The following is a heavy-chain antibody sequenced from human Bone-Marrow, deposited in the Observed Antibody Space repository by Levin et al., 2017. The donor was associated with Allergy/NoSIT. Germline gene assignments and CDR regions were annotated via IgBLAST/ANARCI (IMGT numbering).Heavy chain of an antibody. D-gene: IGHD2-21*01. CDR1: GFSFDDYA. CDR3: AKGYCGGVNCSPGGH. CDR2: ISWNSGSR. V-gene: IGHV3-9*01. Sequence: GGSLRLSCAASGFSFDDYAMHWVRQAPGKGLEWVSGISWNSGSRGYADSVKGRFTISRDNAKKSLYLQMSSLRTEDTALYYCAKGYCGGVNCSPGGHWGQGTLVTVSA. J-gene: IGHJ4*02.